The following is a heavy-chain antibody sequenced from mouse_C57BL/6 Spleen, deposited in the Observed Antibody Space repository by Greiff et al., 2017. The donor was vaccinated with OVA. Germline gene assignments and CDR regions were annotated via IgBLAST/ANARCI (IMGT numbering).Heavy chain of an antibody. CDR3: AREGHYYGSSSSWFAY. J-gene: IGHJ3*01. CDR2: IYPGSGST. CDR1: GYTFTSYW. V-gene: IGHV1-55*01. Sequence: VQLQQPGAELVKPGASVKMSCKASGYTFTSYWITWVKQRPGQGLEWIGDIYPGSGSTNYNEKFKSKATLTVDTSSSTAYMQLSSLTAEDSAVYYCAREGHYYGSSSSWFAYWGQGTLVTVSA. D-gene: IGHD1-1*01.